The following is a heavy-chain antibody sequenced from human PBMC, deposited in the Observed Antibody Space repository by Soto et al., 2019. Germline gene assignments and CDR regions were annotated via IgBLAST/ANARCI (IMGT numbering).Heavy chain of an antibody. D-gene: IGHD1-1*01. CDR2: IYWDDDK. J-gene: IGHJ4*02. V-gene: IGHV2-5*02. CDR1: GFSLSTSGVG. Sequence: QITLKESGPTLVKPTQTLTLTCTFSGFSLSTSGVGVGWIRQPPGKALEWLALIYWDDDKRYSPSLKSRLTITKDTSKNQVVLTMTNMDPVDTDTYYCAHRSWNAGFDYWGQGTLVTGSS. CDR3: AHRSWNAGFDY.